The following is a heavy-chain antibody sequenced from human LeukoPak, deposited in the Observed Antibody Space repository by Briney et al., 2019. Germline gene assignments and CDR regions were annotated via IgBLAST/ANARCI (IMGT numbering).Heavy chain of an antibody. V-gene: IGHV1-2*06. J-gene: IGHJ4*02. CDR2: INPNSGGT. Sequence: ASVKVSCKASGYTFTGYYMHWVRQAPGQGLEWMGRINPNSGGTNYAQKSQGRVTMTRNTSISTAYMELSSLRSEDTAVYYCARFDVAAAAFDYWGQGTLVTVSS. CDR3: ARFDVAAAAFDY. D-gene: IGHD6-13*01. CDR1: GYTFTGYY.